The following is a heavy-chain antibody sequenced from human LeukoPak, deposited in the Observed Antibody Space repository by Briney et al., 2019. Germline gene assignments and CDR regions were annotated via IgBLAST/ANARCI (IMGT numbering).Heavy chain of an antibody. CDR2: VRNKPNGYTT. J-gene: IGHJ4*02. CDR1: GFTFSDAY. V-gene: IGHV3-72*01. Sequence: RAGGSLRLSCEASGFTFSDAYMDWVRQAPGKGLEWVGRVRNKPNGYTTDYAASVKGRFTISRDDSENSMYLQMSSLKTEDTAVYYCTRVGHRDYFHSWGQGTLVTVSS. CDR3: TRVGHRDYFHS.